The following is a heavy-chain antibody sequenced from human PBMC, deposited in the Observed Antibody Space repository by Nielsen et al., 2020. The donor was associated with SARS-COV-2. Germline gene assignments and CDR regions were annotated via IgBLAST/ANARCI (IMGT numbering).Heavy chain of an antibody. CDR1: GFTIIYAW. Sequence: GESLKISCAASGFTIIYAWMSWVRQAPGKGLEWVGRIKSKTDGGTTDYAAPVKGRFTISRDDSKNTLYLQMNSLRAEDTAVYYCAREVKVVPAAMDYYYYGMDVWGQGTTVTVSS. D-gene: IGHD2-2*01. V-gene: IGHV3-15*01. CDR2: IKSKTDGGTT. CDR3: AREVKVVPAAMDYYYYGMDV. J-gene: IGHJ6*02.